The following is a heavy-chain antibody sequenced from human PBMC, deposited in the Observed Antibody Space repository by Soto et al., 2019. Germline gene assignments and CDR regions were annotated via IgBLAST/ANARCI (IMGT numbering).Heavy chain of an antibody. J-gene: IGHJ4*02. D-gene: IGHD1-1*01. V-gene: IGHV4-59*01. CDR1: GASISSYY. CDR3: ARDTTPSL. Sequence: SETLSLTCTVSGASISSYYWSWIRQPPGKGLEWIGYVYYSGSTNYNPSLKSRVTISVDTSKNQFSLKLSSVTAADTAMYYCARDTTPSLWGQGTLVTVS. CDR2: VYYSGST.